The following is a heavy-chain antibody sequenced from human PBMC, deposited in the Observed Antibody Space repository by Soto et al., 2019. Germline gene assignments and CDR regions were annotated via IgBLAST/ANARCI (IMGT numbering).Heavy chain of an antibody. Sequence: EVQLVESGGGLVQPGGSLRLSCAAYGFPFGTHWMSWVRQAPGKGLEWMANIKEDGSERYYVDSVKGRITISRDNAKKSLYLEMNCLRAEDKAVYYCARYGYYNGMDVWGQGTTVTVSS. V-gene: IGHV3-7*01. J-gene: IGHJ6*02. CDR3: ARYGYYNGMDV. CDR2: IKEDGSER. CDR1: GFPFGTHW. D-gene: IGHD3-10*01.